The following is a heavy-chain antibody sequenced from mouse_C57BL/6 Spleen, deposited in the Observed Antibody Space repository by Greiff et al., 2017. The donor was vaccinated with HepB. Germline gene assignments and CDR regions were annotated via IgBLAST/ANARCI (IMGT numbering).Heavy chain of an antibody. V-gene: IGHV1-55*01. J-gene: IGHJ4*01. Sequence: QVQLQQPGAELVKPGASVKMSCKASGYTFTSYWITWVKQRPGQGLEWIGDIYPGSGSTNYNEKFKSKATLTVDTSSSTAYMQLSSLTSEDSAVYYCAGWIYYDYDREHYYAMDYWGQGTSVTVSS. D-gene: IGHD2-4*01. CDR3: AGWIYYDYDREHYYAMDY. CDR1: GYTFTSYW. CDR2: IYPGSGST.